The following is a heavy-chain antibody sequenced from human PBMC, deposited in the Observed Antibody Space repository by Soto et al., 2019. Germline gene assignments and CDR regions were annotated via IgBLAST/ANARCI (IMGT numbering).Heavy chain of an antibody. V-gene: IGHV3-11*05. CDR3: ARGDPRFWFGE. CDR1: GFTFSDYY. J-gene: IGHJ6*02. Sequence: QVQLVESGGGLVKPGGSLRLSCAASGFTFSDYYMSWIRQAPGKGLEWVSYISSSSSYTNYADSVKGRFTISRDNAKNSLDLEMIRLSAEDTAVYCCARGDPRFWFGEWGQGTTVTVSS. CDR2: ISSSSSYT. D-gene: IGHD3-10*01.